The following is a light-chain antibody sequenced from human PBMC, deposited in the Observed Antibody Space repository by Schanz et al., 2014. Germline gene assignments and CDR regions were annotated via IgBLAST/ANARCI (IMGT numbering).Light chain of an antibody. CDR1: TSDVGTYNR. Sequence: QSALTQPPSVSGSPGQSVTISCTGTTSDVGTYNRVSWYQQPPDTAPKLIIYEVTNRPSGVPDRFSGSKSGNTASLTISGVQAEDEADYYCSSYSSTSTLVFGGGTKLTVL. CDR2: EVT. J-gene: IGLJ2*01. V-gene: IGLV2-18*02. CDR3: SSYSSTSTLV.